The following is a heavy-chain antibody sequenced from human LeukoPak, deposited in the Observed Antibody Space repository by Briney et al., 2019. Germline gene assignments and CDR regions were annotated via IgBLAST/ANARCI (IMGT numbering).Heavy chain of an antibody. V-gene: IGHV4-39*07. J-gene: IGHJ4*02. D-gene: IGHD3-3*01. CDR1: GGSISSGGYY. CDR2: INHSGST. CDR3: ARVSLYYDFWSGYYTKPYFDY. Sequence: PSETLSLTCTVSGGSISSGGYYWSWIRQPPGKGLEWIGEINHSGSTNYNPSLKSRVTISVDTSKNQFSLKLSSVTAADTAVYYCARVSLYYDFWSGYYTKPYFDYWGQGTLVTVSS.